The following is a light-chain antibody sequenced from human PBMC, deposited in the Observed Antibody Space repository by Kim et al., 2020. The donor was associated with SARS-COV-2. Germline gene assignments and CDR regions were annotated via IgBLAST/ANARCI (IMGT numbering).Light chain of an antibody. CDR2: AAS. Sequence: DIQVTQSPSSLSASVGDRVTITCRASQDINTYVNWYQQKPEKAPTLLIYAASTLQSGVPSRFSGGGSETEFTLTITSLQPEDFATYYCQQSFRTPQSFGQGTKVDIK. CDR3: QQSFRTPQS. CDR1: QDINTY. V-gene: IGKV1-39*01. J-gene: IGKJ1*01.